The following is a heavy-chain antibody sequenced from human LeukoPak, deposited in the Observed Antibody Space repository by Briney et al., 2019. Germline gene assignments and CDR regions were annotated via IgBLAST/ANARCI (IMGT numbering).Heavy chain of an antibody. Sequence: ASVKVSCKASGYTFTSYGISWVRQAPGQGLEWMGWISAYNGNTNYAQKLRGRVTMTTDTSTSTAYMELRSLRSDDTAVYYCARVDYSARYCSSTSCHLGLYYYYYYMDVWGKGTTVTVSS. D-gene: IGHD2-2*01. CDR2: ISAYNGNT. CDR1: GYTFTSYG. V-gene: IGHV1-18*01. CDR3: ARVDYSARYCSSTSCHLGLYYYYYYMDV. J-gene: IGHJ6*03.